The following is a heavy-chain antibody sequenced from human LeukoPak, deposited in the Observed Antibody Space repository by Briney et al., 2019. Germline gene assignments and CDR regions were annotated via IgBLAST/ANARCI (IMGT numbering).Heavy chain of an antibody. CDR3: ARDSLIQYGSGSYWGFDY. CDR2: IKTDGSDK. CDR1: GFIFSNYW. J-gene: IGHJ4*02. V-gene: IGHV3-7*03. Sequence: PGGSLRLSCAASGFIFSNYWMSWVRQAPGKGPEWVGDIKTDGSDKYYVGSVKGRFTISRDNAKNSLHLQMNSLRAEDTAVYYCARDSLIQYGSGSYWGFDYWGQGILVTVSS. D-gene: IGHD3-10*01.